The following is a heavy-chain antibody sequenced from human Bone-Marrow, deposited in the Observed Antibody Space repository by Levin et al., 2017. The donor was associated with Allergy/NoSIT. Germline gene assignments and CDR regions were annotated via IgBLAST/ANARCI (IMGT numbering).Heavy chain of an antibody. CDR1: GFTFSSYS. V-gene: IGHV3-48*04. J-gene: IGHJ6*02. D-gene: IGHD1-1*01. CDR2: ITSSSSTI. CDR3: AKVERGLYTWSDVAYYYYGMDV. Sequence: PGGSLRLSCAASGFTFSSYSMNWVRQAPGKGLEWVSYITSSSSTIYYADSVTGRFTISRDNAKNALYLQMNSLSAEDTAIYYCAKVERGLYTWSDVAYYYYGMDVWGQGTTVTVSS.